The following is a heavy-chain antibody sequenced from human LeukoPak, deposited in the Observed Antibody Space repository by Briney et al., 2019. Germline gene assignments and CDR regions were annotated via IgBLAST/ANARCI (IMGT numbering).Heavy chain of an antibody. J-gene: IGHJ4*02. D-gene: IGHD3-22*01. Sequence: SQTLSLTCTVSGGSISSGSYYWSWIRQPAGKGLEWIGRIYTSGSTNYNPSLKSRVIISVDTSKNQFSLNLSSVTAADTAVYYCARDHDSSGYYQGIDYWGQGTLVTVSS. CDR3: ARDHDSSGYYQGIDY. CDR2: IYTSGST. V-gene: IGHV4-61*02. CDR1: GGSISSGSYY.